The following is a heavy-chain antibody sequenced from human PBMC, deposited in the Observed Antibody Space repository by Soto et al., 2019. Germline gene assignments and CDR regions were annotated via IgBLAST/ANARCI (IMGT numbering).Heavy chain of an antibody. J-gene: IGHJ4*02. V-gene: IGHV1-3*01. CDR2: INAGYGNT. Sequence: AAVKVSCKASGYTFSSYAMHWVRQAPGQRLELMGWINAGYGNTKSSQKFQDRVTISRXXXXXXAXMXLTXXXSEETAVYYCARDTGDGTFDFWGQGTLVTVSS. CDR1: GYTFSSYA. D-gene: IGHD7-27*01. CDR3: ARDTGDGTFDF.